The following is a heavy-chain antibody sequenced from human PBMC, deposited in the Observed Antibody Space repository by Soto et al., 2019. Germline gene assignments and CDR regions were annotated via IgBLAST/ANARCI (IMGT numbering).Heavy chain of an antibody. J-gene: IGHJ4*02. V-gene: IGHV1-18*01. Sequence: QVQLVQSGAEVKKPGASVKVSCKASGYIFINYGISWVRQALGQGLEWMGWITPYNDNTNYAQKLQGRVTMTTDTSTSTAYMELGSLRSDDTAVYYCAKGEGFLDYWGQGTLVTVSS. CDR2: ITPYNDNT. CDR1: GYIFINYG. D-gene: IGHD2-15*01. CDR3: AKGEGFLDY.